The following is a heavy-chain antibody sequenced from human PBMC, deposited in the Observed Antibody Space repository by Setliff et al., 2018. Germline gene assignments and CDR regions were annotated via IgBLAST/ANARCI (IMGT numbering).Heavy chain of an antibody. V-gene: IGHV1-24*01. D-gene: IGHD4-17*01. Sequence: ASVKVSCKVSGYTLTELSMHWVRQAPGKGLEWMGGFDPEDGETIYAQKFQGRVTMTEDTSTDTAYMELSSLRSEDTAVYYCARDLFRTTIDDYGDYAFYGMDVWGQGTTVTVSS. CDR3: ARDLFRTTIDDYGDYAFYGMDV. J-gene: IGHJ6*02. CDR2: FDPEDGET. CDR1: GYTLTELS.